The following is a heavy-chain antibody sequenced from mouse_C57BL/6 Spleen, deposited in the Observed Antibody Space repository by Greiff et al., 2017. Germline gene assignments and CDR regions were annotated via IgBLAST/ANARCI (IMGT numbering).Heavy chain of an antibody. CDR1: GYTFTSYW. D-gene: IGHD1-1*01. CDR3: RKEDYGGYFGY. V-gene: IGHV1-5*01. Sequence: EVQLQESGTVLARPGASVKMSCKTSGYTFTSYWMHWVKQRPGPGLEWIGAIYPGNSDTSYNQKFKGKAKLAAVTSASTAYMELSSLTNEDSAVYYWRKEDYGGYFGYWGQGTTLTVSS. CDR2: IYPGNSDT. J-gene: IGHJ2*01.